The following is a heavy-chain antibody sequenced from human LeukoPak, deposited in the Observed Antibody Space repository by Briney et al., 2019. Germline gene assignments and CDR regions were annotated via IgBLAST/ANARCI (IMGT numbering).Heavy chain of an antibody. Sequence: GGSRRLSCVASGFTFGRHGMHWVRQAPGKGLEWVAVIWYDGNKKNYADSVRGRFTISRDNTKNTLYLQMNSLGAEDTAVYYCARIKYDNSGYYWDYWGQGTLVTVSS. CDR2: IWYDGNKK. CDR3: ARIKYDNSGYYWDY. D-gene: IGHD3-22*01. J-gene: IGHJ4*02. V-gene: IGHV3-33*01. CDR1: GFTFGRHG.